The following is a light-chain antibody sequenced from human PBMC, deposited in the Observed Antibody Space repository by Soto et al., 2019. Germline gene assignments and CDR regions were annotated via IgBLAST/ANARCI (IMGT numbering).Light chain of an antibody. J-gene: IGLJ2*01. CDR3: SSYTSSTTVV. V-gene: IGLV2-14*01. CDR2: DVS. Sequence: QSALTQPASVSGSPGQSITISCTGTSSDVGGYNYVSWYQQHPAKAPKLMIYDVSNRPSGVSNRFSGSKSGNTASLTISGLQAEDEADYYCSSYTSSTTVVFGGGTQLTVL. CDR1: SSDVGGYNY.